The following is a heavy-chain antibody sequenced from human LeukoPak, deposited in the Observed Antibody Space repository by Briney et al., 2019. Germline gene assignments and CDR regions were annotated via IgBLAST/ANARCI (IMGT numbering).Heavy chain of an antibody. CDR3: ARAGDYVWGSYPRS. D-gene: IGHD3-16*02. J-gene: IGHJ5*02. CDR2: IYYSGST. Sequence: SETLSLTCTVSGGSISSYYWSWIRQPPGKGLEWIGYIYYSGSTNYNPSLKSRVAISVDTSKNQFSLKLSSVTAADTAVYYCARAGDYVWGSYPRSWGQGTLVTVSS. V-gene: IGHV4-59*12. CDR1: GGSISSYY.